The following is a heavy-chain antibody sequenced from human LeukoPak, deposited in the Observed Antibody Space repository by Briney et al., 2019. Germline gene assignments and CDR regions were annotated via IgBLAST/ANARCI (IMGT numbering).Heavy chain of an antibody. V-gene: IGHV4-39*01. CDR1: GGSFSSSGYY. D-gene: IGHD6-13*01. J-gene: IGHJ4*02. CDR3: ARRCQAGMAAAGGVDY. Sequence: SETLSLTCTVSGGSFSSSGYYWGWIRQPPGKGLGWIASIYYSGNTYYNPSLKSRVTISINTSKNQFSLKLSSVTAADTAFYYCARRCQAGMAAAGGVDYWGQGTLVTVSS. CDR2: IYYSGNT.